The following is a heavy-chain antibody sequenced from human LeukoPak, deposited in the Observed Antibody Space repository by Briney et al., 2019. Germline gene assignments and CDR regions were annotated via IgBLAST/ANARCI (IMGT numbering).Heavy chain of an antibody. CDR2: IQNDGSDV. CDR3: AKERKLLPFDF. D-gene: IGHD2-15*01. V-gene: IGHV3-30*02. Sequence: PGGSLRLSCAASGFIFSNYGIHWVRQAPGKGLEWVAFIQNDGSDVFYADSVKGRFTISRDNSKNTLYLQMNSLRTEDTAVYYCAKERKLLPFDFWGQGTLVTVSS. J-gene: IGHJ4*02. CDR1: GFIFSNYG.